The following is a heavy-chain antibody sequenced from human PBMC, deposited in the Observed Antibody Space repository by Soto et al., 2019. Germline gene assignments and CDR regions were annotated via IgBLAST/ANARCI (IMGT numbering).Heavy chain of an antibody. Sequence: GGSLRLSCAASGFTVSSNYMSWVRQAPGKGLEWVSVIYSGGSTYYADSVKGRFTTTRHNSKNTLYLQMNSLRAEDTAVYYCASHYYYYYMDVWGKGTTVTVSS. CDR3: ASHYYYYYMDV. CDR1: GFTVSSNY. J-gene: IGHJ6*03. V-gene: IGHV3-53*04. CDR2: IYSGGST.